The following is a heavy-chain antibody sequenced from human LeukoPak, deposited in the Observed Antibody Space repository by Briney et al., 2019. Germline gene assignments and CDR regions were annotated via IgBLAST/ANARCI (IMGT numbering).Heavy chain of an antibody. CDR1: GYRFTSYS. CDR2: IIPIFGTA. J-gene: IGHJ6*02. D-gene: IGHD3-22*01. CDR3: ARDITMIVAPNYYYYGMDV. Sequence: SVKVSCKPSGYRFTSYSISWVRQAPGQGLEWMGGIIPIFGTANYAQKFQGRVTITADESTSTAYMELSSLRSEDTAVYYCARDITMIVAPNYYYYGMDVWGQGTTVTVSS. V-gene: IGHV1-69*13.